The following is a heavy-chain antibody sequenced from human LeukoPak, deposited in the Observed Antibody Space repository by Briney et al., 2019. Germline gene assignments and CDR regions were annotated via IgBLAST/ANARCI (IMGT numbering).Heavy chain of an antibody. D-gene: IGHD3-10*01. CDR2: ISSAGGTK. CDR1: GFTFSNYG. J-gene: IGHJ5*02. V-gene: IGHV3-30*03. CDR3: TRLELWFGELYS. Sequence: PGRSLRLSCAASGFTFSNYGMHWVRQAPGKGLEWVAVISSAGGTKYYADSVKGRFTISRDNSKNTLYLEMNSLRTEDTAVYYCTRLELWFGELYSWGQGTLVTVSS.